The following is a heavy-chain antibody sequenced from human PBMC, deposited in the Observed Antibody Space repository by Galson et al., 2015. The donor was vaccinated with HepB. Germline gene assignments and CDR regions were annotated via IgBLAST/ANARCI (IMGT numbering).Heavy chain of an antibody. V-gene: IGHV1-69*13. Sequence: SVKASCKASGGTFSSYAISWVRQAPGQGLEWMGGIIPIFGTANYAQKFQGRVTITADESTSTAYMELSSLRSEDTAVYYCARDPPRNRIAVAGDKYYYYGMDVWGQGTTVTVSS. CDR3: ARDPPRNRIAVAGDKYYYYGMDV. CDR1: GGTFSSYA. D-gene: IGHD6-19*01. CDR2: IIPIFGTA. J-gene: IGHJ6*02.